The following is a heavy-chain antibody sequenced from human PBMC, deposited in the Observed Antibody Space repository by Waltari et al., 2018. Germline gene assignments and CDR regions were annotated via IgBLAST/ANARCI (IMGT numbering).Heavy chain of an antibody. CDR1: GGSISSSRYY. CDR3: ARGGGFLEWSFHYYYYMDV. V-gene: IGHV4-39*07. Sequence: QLQLQESGPGLVKPSETLSLTCTVSGGSISSSRYYWGWIRQPPGHGLEWIGSNYYSGSTYYNNALKGRITISVDTSKNQFSLKLSSVTAADTAVYYCARGGGFLEWSFHYYYYMDVWGKGTTVTISS. D-gene: IGHD3-3*01. J-gene: IGHJ6*03. CDR2: NYYSGST.